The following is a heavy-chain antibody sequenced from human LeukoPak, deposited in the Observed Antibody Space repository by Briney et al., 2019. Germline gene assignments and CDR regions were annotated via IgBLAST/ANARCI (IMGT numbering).Heavy chain of an antibody. CDR3: ARDFPAPYYYYYYMDV. V-gene: IGHV4-4*07. Sequence: SETLSLTCTVSGGSISSYYWSWIQQPAGKGLEWIGRIYTSGSTNYNPSLKSRVTMSVDTSKNQFSLKLSSVTAADTAVYYCARDFPAPYYYYYYMDVWGKGTTVTVSS. CDR2: IYTSGST. J-gene: IGHJ6*03. CDR1: GGSISSYY.